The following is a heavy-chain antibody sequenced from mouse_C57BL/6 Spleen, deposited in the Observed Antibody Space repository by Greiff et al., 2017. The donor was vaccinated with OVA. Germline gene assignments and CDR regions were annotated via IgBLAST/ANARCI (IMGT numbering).Heavy chain of an antibody. J-gene: IGHJ4*01. CDR1: GYSFTSYD. CDR2: IYPGSGNT. D-gene: IGHD4-1*01. CDR3: ARGWDEDYAMDY. Sequence: QVQLQQSGPELVKPGASGKITCKASGYSFTSYDIHWVKQRPGQGLEWIGWIYPGSGNTKYNEKFKGKATLTADTSSSTAYMQLSSLTSEDSAVYYCARGWDEDYAMDYWGQGTSVTVSS. V-gene: IGHV1-66*01.